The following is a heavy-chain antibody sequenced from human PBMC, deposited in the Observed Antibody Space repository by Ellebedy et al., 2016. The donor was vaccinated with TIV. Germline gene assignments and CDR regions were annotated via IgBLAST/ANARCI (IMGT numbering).Heavy chain of an antibody. V-gene: IGHV3-33*01. CDR1: GFTSSSYG. CDR3: AREIIYGGYYFDY. CDR2: IWSDGTTK. Sequence: GGSLRLSXAASGFTSSSYGMHWVRQAPGKGLEWVAVIWSDGTTKYYSDSVKGRFTISRDNSKNTLYLQMNSLRAEDTAVYYCAREIIYGGYYFDYWGQGTLVTVSS. D-gene: IGHD4-23*01. J-gene: IGHJ4*02.